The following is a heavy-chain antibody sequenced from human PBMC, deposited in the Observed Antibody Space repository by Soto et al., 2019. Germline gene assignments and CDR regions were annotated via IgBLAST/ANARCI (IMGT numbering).Heavy chain of an antibody. CDR3: ARDGGWVTAVAGPKARKKYSGRDV. V-gene: IGHV3-48*01. J-gene: IGHJ6*02. CDR1: GFTFSTYS. Sequence: GGSLRLSCAASGFTFSTYSMNWVRQAPGKGLEWVSYISSSSSTIFYTDSVRGRFTISRDNSKNTLYLQMNNLRAEDTAVYYWARDGGWVTAVAGPKARKKYSGRDVWAQGPPVPVPS. CDR2: ISSSSSTI. D-gene: IGHD6-19*01.